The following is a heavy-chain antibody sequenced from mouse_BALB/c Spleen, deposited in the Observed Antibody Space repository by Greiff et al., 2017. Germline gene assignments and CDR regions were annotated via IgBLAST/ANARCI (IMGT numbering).Heavy chain of an antibody. D-gene: IGHD2-3*01. CDR1: GFTFNTYA. J-gene: IGHJ3*01. V-gene: IGHV10-1*02. CDR2: IRSKSNNYAT. CDR3: VRNYDGYYLAWFAY. Sequence: GGGLVQPKGSLKLSCAASGFTFNTYAMNWVRQAPGKGLEWVARIRSKSNNYATYYADSVKDRFTISRDDSQSMLYLQMNNLKTEDTAMYYCVRNYDGYYLAWFAYWGQGTLVTVSA.